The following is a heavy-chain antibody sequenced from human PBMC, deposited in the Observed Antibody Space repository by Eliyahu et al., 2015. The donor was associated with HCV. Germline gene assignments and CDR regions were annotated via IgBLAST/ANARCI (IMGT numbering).Heavy chain of an antibody. D-gene: IGHD6-19*01. CDR3: ASGGGGIAVTGTGGWFDP. Sequence: QVQLQESGPGLVXPSETLSLXCTVSGGSXXTYYWXWIRQSPGKGLEWIGYIHYSGSTNYNPSLKSRVTISIDTXKXQFSLNLTSVTAADTAMYYCASGGGGIAVTGTGGWFDPWGQGTLVTVSS. CDR1: GGSXXTYY. J-gene: IGHJ5*02. CDR2: IHYSGST. V-gene: IGHV4-59*01.